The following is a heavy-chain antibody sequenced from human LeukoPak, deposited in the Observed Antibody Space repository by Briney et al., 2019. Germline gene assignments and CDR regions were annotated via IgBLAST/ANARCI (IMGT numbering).Heavy chain of an antibody. CDR2: IIPILGIA. J-gene: IGHJ4*01. V-gene: IGHV1-69*02. CDR1: GYTFTGYY. Sequence: SVKVSCKASGYTFTGYYMHWVRQAPGQGLEWMGRIIPILGIANYAQKFQGRVTITADKSTSTAYMELSSLRSEDTAVYYCVGATSFFDYWGHGTLVTVSS. CDR3: VGATSFFDY. D-gene: IGHD1-26*01.